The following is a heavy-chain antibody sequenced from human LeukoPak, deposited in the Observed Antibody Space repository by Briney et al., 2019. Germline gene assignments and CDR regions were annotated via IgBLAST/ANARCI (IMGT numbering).Heavy chain of an antibody. CDR3: ARVQRGTAVALDY. Sequence: GGSLRLSCAASGFTFSSYEMNWVRQAPGKGLEGGSYISTTGSSIYCADSVKGRFTISRDNVKNLLYLQMNSLRAEDTAVYYCARVQRGTAVALDYWGQGTLATVSS. D-gene: IGHD6-19*01. V-gene: IGHV3-48*03. CDR1: GFTFSSYE. CDR2: ISTTGSSI. J-gene: IGHJ4*02.